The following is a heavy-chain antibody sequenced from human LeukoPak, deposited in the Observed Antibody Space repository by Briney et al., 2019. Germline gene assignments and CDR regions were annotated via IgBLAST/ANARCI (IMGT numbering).Heavy chain of an antibody. D-gene: IGHD6-13*01. J-gene: IGHJ4*02. CDR3: ARQVRRAAAGAYYSDY. CDR1: GGSISSSSYY. V-gene: IGHV4-39*01. Sequence: SETLSLTCTVSGGSISSSSYYWGWIRQPPGKGLEWIGSIYYSGSTYYNPSLKSRVTISVDTSKNQFSLKLSSVTAADTAVYYCARQVRRAAAGAYYSDYWGQGTLVTVSS. CDR2: IYYSGST.